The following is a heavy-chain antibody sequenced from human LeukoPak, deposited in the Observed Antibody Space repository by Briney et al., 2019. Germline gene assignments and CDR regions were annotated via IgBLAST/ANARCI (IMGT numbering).Heavy chain of an antibody. CDR3: ARDDGSATMGFDS. V-gene: IGHV1-69*05. CDR2: VIPILGTT. D-gene: IGHD1-26*01. CDR1: GTTSSKSA. J-gene: IGHJ4*02. Sequence: SVKVSCKASGTTSSKSAISWVRQAPGQGLEWMGGVIPILGTTNYAQKFQDRVSITTDESTSTAYMEVNSLGSVDTAVYYCARDDGSATMGFDSWGQGTLVTVSS.